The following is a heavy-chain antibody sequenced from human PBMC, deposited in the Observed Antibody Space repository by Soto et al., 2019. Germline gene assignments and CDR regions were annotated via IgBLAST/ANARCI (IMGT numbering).Heavy chain of an antibody. Sequence: SETLSLTCTVSGGSISSYYWSWIRQPPGKGLEWIGYIYYSGSTNYNPSLKSRVTISVDTSKNQFSLKLSSVTAADTAGYYCARLRAAAGSFDPWGQGTLVTVSS. CDR3: ARLRAAAGSFDP. CDR1: GGSISSYY. CDR2: IYYSGST. D-gene: IGHD6-13*01. J-gene: IGHJ5*02. V-gene: IGHV4-59*01.